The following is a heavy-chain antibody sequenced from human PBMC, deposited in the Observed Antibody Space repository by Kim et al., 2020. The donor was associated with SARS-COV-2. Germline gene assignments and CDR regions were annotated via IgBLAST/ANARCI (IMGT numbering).Heavy chain of an antibody. CDR3: AKDLFNDYSNYSSFYYYYYGMDV. Sequence: GGSLRLSCAASGFTFSSYAMSWVRQAPGKGLEWVSAISGSGGSTYYADSVKGRFTISRDNSKNTLYLQMNSLRAEDTAVYYCAKDLFNDYSNYSSFYYYYYGMDVWGQGTTVTVSS. CDR2: ISGSGGST. V-gene: IGHV3-23*01. J-gene: IGHJ6*02. D-gene: IGHD4-4*01. CDR1: GFTFSSYA.